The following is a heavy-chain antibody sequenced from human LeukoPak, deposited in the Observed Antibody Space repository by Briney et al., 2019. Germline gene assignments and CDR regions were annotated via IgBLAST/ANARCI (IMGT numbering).Heavy chain of an antibody. V-gene: IGHV1-69*13. J-gene: IGHJ4*02. CDR1: GGTFRSYA. CDR3: ATFRAHNYDFWSGYLDY. Sequence: SVKVSCKASGGTFRSYAISWVRQAPGQGLEWMGGIIPIFGTANYAQKFQGRVTITAGESTSTAYMELSSLRSEDTAVYYCATFRAHNYDFWSGYLDYWGQGTLVTVSS. D-gene: IGHD3-3*01. CDR2: IIPIFGTA.